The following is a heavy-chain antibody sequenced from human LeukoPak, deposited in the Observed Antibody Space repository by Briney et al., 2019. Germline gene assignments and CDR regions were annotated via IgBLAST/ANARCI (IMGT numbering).Heavy chain of an antibody. CDR1: GGSISSYY. J-gene: IGHJ4*02. CDR2: IYYSGST. V-gene: IGHV4-59*01. Sequence: SSETLSLTCTVSGGSISSYYWSWIRQPPGKGLEWIGYIYYSGSTNYNPSLKSRVTISVDTSKNQFSLKLSSVTAADTAVYYCARGLSSWYYYFDYWGQGTLVAVSS. D-gene: IGHD6-13*01. CDR3: ARGLSSWYYYFDY.